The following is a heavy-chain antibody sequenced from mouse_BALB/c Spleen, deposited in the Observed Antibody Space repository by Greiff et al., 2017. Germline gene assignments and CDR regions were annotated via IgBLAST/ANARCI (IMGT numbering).Heavy chain of an antibody. V-gene: IGHV14-3*02. CDR2: IDPANGNT. Sequence: EVQLQQSGAELVKPGASVKLSCTASGFNIKDTYMHWVKQRPEQGLEWIGRIDPANGNTKYDPKFQGKATITADTSANTAYLQLSSLTSEDTAVYYCARWVGRGAMDYWGQGTSVTVSS. D-gene: IGHD4-1*01. J-gene: IGHJ4*01. CDR3: ARWVGRGAMDY. CDR1: GFNIKDTY.